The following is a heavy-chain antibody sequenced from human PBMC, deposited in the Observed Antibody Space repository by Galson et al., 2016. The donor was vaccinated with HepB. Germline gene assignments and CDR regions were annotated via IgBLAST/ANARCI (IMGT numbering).Heavy chain of an antibody. CDR2: ISYDESIK. Sequence: SLRLSCAGSGFTFRNYGMHWVRQAPGKGLEWVAVISYDESIKYYADPGKGRFTISRDNSRNTLYLQMSSLRAEDTAVYYCAKERGSRLTMVRGVLDPLDIWGQGTLVTVSS. V-gene: IGHV3-30*18. J-gene: IGHJ3*02. CDR3: AKERGSRLTMVRGVLDPLDI. CDR1: GFTFRNYG. D-gene: IGHD3-10*01.